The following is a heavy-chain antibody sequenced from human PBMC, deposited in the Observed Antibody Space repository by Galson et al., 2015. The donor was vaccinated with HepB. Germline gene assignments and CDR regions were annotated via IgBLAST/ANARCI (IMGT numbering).Heavy chain of an antibody. CDR1: GFTFSSHA. CDR2: LSSDGSNK. Sequence: SLRLSCEASGFTFSSHAMYWVRQAPGKGVEWVETLSSDGSNKYYADSVRGQFSISRDNYNNTLSLHMNSLRPEDTAVYYCARGRGITDRYYYFYYGMDVWGQGTAVTVSS. V-gene: IGHV3-30-3*01. J-gene: IGHJ6*02. D-gene: IGHD3-16*01. CDR3: ARGRGITDRYYYFYYGMDV.